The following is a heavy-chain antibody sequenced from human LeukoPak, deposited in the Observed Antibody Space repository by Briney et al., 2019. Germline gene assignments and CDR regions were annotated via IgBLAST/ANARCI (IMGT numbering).Heavy chain of an antibody. CDR2: ISSSSRNII. D-gene: IGHD1/OR15-1a*01. J-gene: IGHJ4*02. CDR3: ARDLTGTYDFDY. Sequence: PGGSLRLSCAASGFSFSSYSMNWVRQAPGKGLEWVSYISSSSRNIIHYADSVKGRFTISRDNAKNSLYLQMNSLRDEDTAVYYCARDLTGTYDFDYWGQGTLVTVSS. V-gene: IGHV3-48*02. CDR1: GFSFSSYS.